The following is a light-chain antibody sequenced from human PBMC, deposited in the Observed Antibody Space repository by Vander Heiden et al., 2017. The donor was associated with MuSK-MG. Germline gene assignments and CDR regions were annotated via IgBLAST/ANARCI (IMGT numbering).Light chain of an antibody. CDR2: GNS. V-gene: IGLV1-40*01. J-gene: IGLJ3*02. CDR3: QSYDSRWV. CDR1: SSNIGAGYD. Sequence: QSVLTQPPSVSGPPGQRVTISCTGSSSNIGAGYDVHWYQQLPGTAPILLIYGNSNRPSGVPDRFSGSKSGTSASLAITGLQAEDEADYYCQSYDSRWVFGGGTKLTVL.